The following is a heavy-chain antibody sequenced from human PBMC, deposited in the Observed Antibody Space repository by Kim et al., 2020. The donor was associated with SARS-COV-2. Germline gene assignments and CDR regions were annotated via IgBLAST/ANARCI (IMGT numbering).Heavy chain of an antibody. CDR2: INSDGSST. Sequence: GGSLRLSCAASGFTFSSYWMHWVRQAPGKGLVWVSRINSDGSSTSYADSVKGRFTNSRDNAKNTLYLQMNSLRAEDTAVYYCARDGGELYYYGMDVWGQGTTVTVSS. D-gene: IGHD1-7*01. V-gene: IGHV3-74*01. CDR3: ARDGGELYYYGMDV. CDR1: GFTFSSYW. J-gene: IGHJ6*02.